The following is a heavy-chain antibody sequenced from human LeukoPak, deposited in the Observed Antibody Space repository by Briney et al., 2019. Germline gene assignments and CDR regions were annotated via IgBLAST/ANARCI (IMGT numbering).Heavy chain of an antibody. CDR2: ISYDGSNK. V-gene: IGHV3-30*04. CDR1: GFTFSSYA. D-gene: IGHD3-22*01. J-gene: IGHJ4*02. CDR3: ARNYYDRSGYSDTFDY. Sequence: PGGSLRLSCAASGFTFSSYAMHWVRQAPGKGLEWVAVISYDGSNKYYADSVKGRFTISRDSSKNTLYLQMNSLRAEDTAVYYCARNYYDRSGYSDTFDYWGQGTLVTVSS.